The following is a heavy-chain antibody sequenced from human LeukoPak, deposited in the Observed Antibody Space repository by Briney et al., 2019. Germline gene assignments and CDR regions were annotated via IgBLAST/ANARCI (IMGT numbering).Heavy chain of an antibody. CDR3: AREGNILTGYYYYYGMDV. J-gene: IGHJ6*02. CDR1: GYTFTSYY. V-gene: IGHV1-18*04. Sequence: ASVRVSCKASGYTFTSYYMHWVRQAPGQGLEWMGWISAYNGNTNYAQKLQGRVTMTTDTSTSTAYMELRSLRSDDTAVYYCAREGNILTGYYYYYGMDVWGQGTTVTVSS. CDR2: ISAYNGNT. D-gene: IGHD3-9*01.